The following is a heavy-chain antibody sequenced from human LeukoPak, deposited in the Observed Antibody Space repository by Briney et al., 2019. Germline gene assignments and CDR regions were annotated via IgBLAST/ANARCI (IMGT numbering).Heavy chain of an antibody. CDR3: ARQYISGQWYFDY. D-gene: IGHD5-18*01. CDR2: ISGNGGST. Sequence: GGSLRLTCAASGFTFTSYAMNWVRQAPGKGLEWVSGISGNGGSTNYADSVKGRFTISRDNSKNTLYLQMNSLIPEDTAVYYCARQYISGQWYFDYWGQGTLVTVSS. J-gene: IGHJ4*02. V-gene: IGHV3-23*01. CDR1: GFTFTSYA.